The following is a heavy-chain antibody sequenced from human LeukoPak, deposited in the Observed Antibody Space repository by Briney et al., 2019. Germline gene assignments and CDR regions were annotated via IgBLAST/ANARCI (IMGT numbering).Heavy chain of an antibody. V-gene: IGHV4-59*01. Sequence: SETLSLTCTVSGGSISSNYWSWIRQPPGKGLEWIGYIYYSGSTNYNPSLKSRVTISVDTSKNQFSLKLSSVTAADTAVYYCERDTPDRFRDAETHYFDYWGQGTLVTVSS. D-gene: IGHD2-21*01. CDR1: GGSISSNY. CDR3: ERDTPDRFRDAETHYFDY. J-gene: IGHJ4*02. CDR2: IYYSGST.